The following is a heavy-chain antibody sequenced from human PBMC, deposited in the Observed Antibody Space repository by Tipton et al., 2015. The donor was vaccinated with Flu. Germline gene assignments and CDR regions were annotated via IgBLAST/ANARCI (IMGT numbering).Heavy chain of an antibody. D-gene: IGHD2/OR15-2a*01. J-gene: IGHJ6*02. CDR2: SFRGGTI. CDR3: MRDRGPEVRGPGLFEYGMDV. V-gene: IGHV4-39*07. Sequence: TLSLTCTVSGGSISSSSHYWGWIRQAPGKGLDWIVSSFRGGTIYHNPSLESRVTMSVDTSRNQFSLNLRSVTAADTAVYYCMRDRGPEVRGPGLFEYGMDVWGQGTTVTVS. CDR1: GGSISSSSHY.